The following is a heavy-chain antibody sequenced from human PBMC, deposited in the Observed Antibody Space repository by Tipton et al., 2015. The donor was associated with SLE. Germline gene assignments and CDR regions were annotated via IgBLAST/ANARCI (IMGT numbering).Heavy chain of an antibody. Sequence: RSLRLSCAASGFTFSSYTMHWVRQAPGKGLEWVAVISSDGSSKYYADSVKGRLTISRDNSKKTLYLQMNSLRAEDTAVYFCARDPGIAFGYDMDVWGKGTTVTVSS. J-gene: IGHJ6*03. V-gene: IGHV3-30*04. CDR3: ARDPGIAFGYDMDV. CDR1: GFTFSSYT. CDR2: ISSDGSSK. D-gene: IGHD6-13*01.